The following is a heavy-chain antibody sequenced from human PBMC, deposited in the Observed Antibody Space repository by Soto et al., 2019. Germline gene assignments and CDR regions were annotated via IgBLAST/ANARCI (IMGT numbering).Heavy chain of an antibody. CDR3: AKDRPWLVAPWDGMDV. Sequence: QVQLVESGGGVVQPGRSLRLSCAASGFTFSSYGMHWVRQAPGKGLEWVAVISYDGSNKYYADSVKGRSTISRDNSKNTLYLQMNSLRAEATAVYYCAKDRPWLVAPWDGMDVWGQGTTVTVSS. J-gene: IGHJ6*02. V-gene: IGHV3-30*18. CDR1: GFTFSSYG. D-gene: IGHD6-19*01. CDR2: ISYDGSNK.